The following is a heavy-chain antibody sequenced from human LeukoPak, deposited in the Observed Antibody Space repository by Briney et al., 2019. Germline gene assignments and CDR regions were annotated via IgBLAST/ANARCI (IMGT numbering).Heavy chain of an antibody. CDR1: GYTFTGYY. CDR3: ARDGRYYDYVWGSYRQGYFDY. J-gene: IGHJ4*02. Sequence: ASVKVSCKASGYTFTGYYMRWVRQAPGQGLEWMGWINPNSGGTNYAQKFQGRVTMTRDTSISTAYMELSRLRSDDTAAYYCARDGRYYDYVWGSYRQGYFDYWGQGTLVTVSS. V-gene: IGHV1-2*02. CDR2: INPNSGGT. D-gene: IGHD3-16*02.